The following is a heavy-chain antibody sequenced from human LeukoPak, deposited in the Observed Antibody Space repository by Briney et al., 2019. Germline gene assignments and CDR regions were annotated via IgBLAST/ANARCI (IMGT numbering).Heavy chain of an antibody. Sequence: GGSLRLSCAASGFTFSSYGMHWVRQAPGKGLEWVSGISWNSGSIGYADSVKGRFTISRDNAKNSLYLQMNSLRAEDTALYYCAKDHYDYVWGSYRPNPPDAFDIWGQGTMVTVSS. J-gene: IGHJ3*02. CDR1: GFTFSSYG. CDR3: AKDHYDYVWGSYRPNPPDAFDI. CDR2: ISWNSGSI. V-gene: IGHV3-9*01. D-gene: IGHD3-16*01.